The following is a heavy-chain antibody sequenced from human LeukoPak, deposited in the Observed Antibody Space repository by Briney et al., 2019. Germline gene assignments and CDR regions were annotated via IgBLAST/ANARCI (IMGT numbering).Heavy chain of an antibody. D-gene: IGHD3-22*01. V-gene: IGHV4-59*01. CDR3: ARGLGDSSGYYLGSTAFDI. CDR2: IYYSGST. CDR1: GGSISSYY. J-gene: IGHJ3*02. Sequence: SETLSLTCTVSGGSISSYYWSWIRQPPGKGLEWIGYIYYSGSTNYNPSLKSRVTISVDTSKDQFSLKLSSATAADTAVYYCARGLGDSSGYYLGSTAFDIWGQGTMVTVSS.